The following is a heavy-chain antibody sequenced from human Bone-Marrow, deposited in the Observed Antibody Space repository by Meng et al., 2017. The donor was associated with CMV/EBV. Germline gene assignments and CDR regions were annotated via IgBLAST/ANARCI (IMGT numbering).Heavy chain of an antibody. J-gene: IGHJ4*02. V-gene: IGHV3-30*04. CDR2: ISFDGTNK. CDR3: ARWDCSSTSCAVGIDY. CDR1: GFTFGHYA. D-gene: IGHD2-2*01. Sequence: GGSLRLSCAASGFTFGHYAIHWVRQAPGKGLEWVAVISFDGTNKYYADSVKGRFTISRDNSKNRLYLQMNSLTPEDTAVYYCARWDCSSTSCAVGIDYWGQGTLVTVSS.